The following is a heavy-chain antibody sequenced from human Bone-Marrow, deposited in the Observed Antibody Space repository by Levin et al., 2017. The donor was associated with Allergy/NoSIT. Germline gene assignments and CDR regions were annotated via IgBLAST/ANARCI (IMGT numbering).Heavy chain of an antibody. J-gene: IGHJ4*02. CDR1: GFTFSTYT. CDR2: ISSSSDYI. V-gene: IGHV3-21*01. Sequence: PGGSLRLSCAASGFTFSTYTINWVRQAPGKGLVWVSSISSSSDYIYYADSVKGRFTISRDNAKDSLYLQMNSLRAEDMAVYYCARARYYDTSGYYYFDYWGQGTLVTVSS. CDR3: ARARYYDTSGYYYFDY. D-gene: IGHD3-22*01.